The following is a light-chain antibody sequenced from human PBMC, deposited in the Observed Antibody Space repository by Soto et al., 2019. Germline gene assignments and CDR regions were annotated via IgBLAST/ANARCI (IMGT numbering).Light chain of an antibody. CDR3: QQSDSYPYT. Sequence: IQMTQSPSSLSLSVGDRVTITCRASQSITNYLNWYQQKPGKAPKLLVYAASSLQSGVPSRFSVNGSGTDFTLTISSLQPEDFASYYCQQSDSYPYTFGQGTKLEIK. CDR1: QSITNY. J-gene: IGKJ2*01. V-gene: IGKV1-39*01. CDR2: AAS.